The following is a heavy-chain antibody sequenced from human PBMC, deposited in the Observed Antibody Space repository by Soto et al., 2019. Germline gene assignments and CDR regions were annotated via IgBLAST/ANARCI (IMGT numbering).Heavy chain of an antibody. CDR3: ARTESAEYFQH. CDR2: IYSSGGT. Sequence: SETLSLTCTVSGGSISGYYWSWIRQPPGEGLEWIGYIYSSGGTNYSPSLKSRVTISVDTSKNRFSLKLNSVTAADTAVYYCARTESAEYFQHWGQGTLVTVSS. J-gene: IGHJ1*01. CDR1: GGSISGYY. V-gene: IGHV4-59*01.